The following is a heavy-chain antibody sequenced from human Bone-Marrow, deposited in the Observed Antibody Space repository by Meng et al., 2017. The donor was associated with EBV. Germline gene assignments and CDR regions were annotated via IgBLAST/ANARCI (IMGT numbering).Heavy chain of an antibody. CDR2: IYYSGST. CDR3: ARGSLIVATNWFDP. J-gene: IGHJ5*02. D-gene: IGHD5-12*01. V-gene: IGHV4-61*01. Sequence: QVQLQASGPGLVTPSETLSLTCTVSGGSVSSGSYYWSWIRQPPGKGLEWIGYIYYSGSTNYNPSLKSRVTISVDTSKNQFSLKLSSVTAADTAVYYCARGSLIVATNWFDPWGQGTLVTVSS. CDR1: GGSVSSGSYY.